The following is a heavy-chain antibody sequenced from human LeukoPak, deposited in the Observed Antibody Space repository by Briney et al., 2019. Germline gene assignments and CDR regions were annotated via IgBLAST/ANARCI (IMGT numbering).Heavy chain of an antibody. V-gene: IGHV3-7*01. CDR1: GFTFSSYW. J-gene: IGHJ4*02. CDR2: IKQDGSEK. Sequence: GGSLRLSCAASGFTFSSYWMSWVRQAPGKGLEWVANIKQDGSEKYYVDSVKGRFTISRDNAKNSLYLQMNSLRAEDTAVYYCARTSYVDIVATTDYWGQGTLVTVSS. D-gene: IGHD5-12*01. CDR3: ARTSYVDIVATTDY.